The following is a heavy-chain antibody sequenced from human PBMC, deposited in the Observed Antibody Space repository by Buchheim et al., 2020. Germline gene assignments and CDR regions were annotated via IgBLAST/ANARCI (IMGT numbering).Heavy chain of an antibody. CDR1: GYSISSGYY. CDR2: IYHSGST. V-gene: IGHV4-38-2*01. CDR3: ARVEHVSWELQPYYFDY. Sequence: QVQLQESGPGLVKPSETLSLTCAVSGYSISSGYYWGWIRQPPGKGLEWIGSIYHSGSTYYNPSLKSRVTISVDTSKNQFSLKLSSVTAADTAVYYCARVEHVSWELQPYYFDYWGQGTL. J-gene: IGHJ4*02. D-gene: IGHD1-26*01.